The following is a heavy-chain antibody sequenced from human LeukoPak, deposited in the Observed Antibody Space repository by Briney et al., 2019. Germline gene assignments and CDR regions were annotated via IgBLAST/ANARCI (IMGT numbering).Heavy chain of an antibody. CDR2: IYYSGST. CDR3: ARDSNYYDSRVNDAFDIWGRGNDAFDI. CDR1: GGSISSYY. D-gene: IGHD3-22*01. V-gene: IGHV4-59*01. J-gene: IGHJ3*02. Sequence: PSETLSLTCTVSGGSISSYYWSWLRQPPGKGLEWIGYIYYSGSTNYNPSLKSRVTISVDTSKNQFSLKLSSVTAADTAVYYCARDSNYYDSRVNDAFDIWGRGNDAFDIWGQGTMVTVSS.